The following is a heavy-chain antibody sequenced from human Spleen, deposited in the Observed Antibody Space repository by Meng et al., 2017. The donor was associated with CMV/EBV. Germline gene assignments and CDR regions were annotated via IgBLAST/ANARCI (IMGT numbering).Heavy chain of an antibody. Sequence: ASVKVSCKASGYTFTGYYMYWVRQAPGQGLEYMGWINPNSGGTNYAQKFQVRVTMTRDTSISTAYMELSSLRSDDTAVYFCASGFCSSTNCYSEIDYFDHWGQGTLVTVSS. J-gene: IGHJ4*02. D-gene: IGHD2-2*02. CDR1: GYTFTGYY. CDR3: ASGFCSSTNCYSEIDYFDH. CDR2: INPNSGGT. V-gene: IGHV1-2*02.